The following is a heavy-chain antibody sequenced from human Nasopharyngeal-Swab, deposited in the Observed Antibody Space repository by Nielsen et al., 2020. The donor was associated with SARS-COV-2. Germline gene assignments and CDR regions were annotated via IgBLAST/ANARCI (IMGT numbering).Heavy chain of an antibody. CDR1: GDSVSSSSAA. V-gene: IGHV6-1*01. CDR2: TYYRSQWYN. Sequence: SETLSLTCAISGDSVSSSSAAWNWIRQSPSRGLEWLGRTYYRSQWYNDYAVSVKSRITINPDTSKNQFSLKLSSVTAADTAVYYCARWASAAWQNGFDPWGQGTLVTVSS. CDR3: ARWASAAWQNGFDP. J-gene: IGHJ5*02. D-gene: IGHD2-2*01.